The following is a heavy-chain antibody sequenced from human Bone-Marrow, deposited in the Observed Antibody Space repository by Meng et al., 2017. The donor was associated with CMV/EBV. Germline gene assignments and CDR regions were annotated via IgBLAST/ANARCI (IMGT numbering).Heavy chain of an antibody. CDR1: GFTFDDYA. CDR2: ISYDGSNK. Sequence: GGSLRLSCAASGFTFDDYAMHWVRQAPGKGLEWVAVISYDGSNKYYADSVKGRFTISRDNSKNTLYLQMNSLRAEDTAVYYCARSIAAAGTGEDYWGQGTLVTVSS. J-gene: IGHJ4*02. D-gene: IGHD6-13*01. CDR3: ARSIAAAGTGEDY. V-gene: IGHV3-30*04.